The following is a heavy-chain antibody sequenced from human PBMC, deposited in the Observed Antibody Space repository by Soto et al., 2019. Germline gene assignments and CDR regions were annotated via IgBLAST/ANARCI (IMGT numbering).Heavy chain of an antibody. V-gene: IGHV1-69*04. Sequence: ASVKVSCKASGGTFSSYAISWVRQAPGQGLEWMGRIIPILGIANYAQKFQGRVTITADKSTSTAYMELSSLRSEDTAVYYCARDPRIVVVPAANWNDDYYYYYGMDVWGQGTTVTVSS. CDR1: GGTFSSYA. J-gene: IGHJ6*02. D-gene: IGHD2-2*01. CDR3: ARDPRIVVVPAANWNDDYYYYYGMDV. CDR2: IIPILGIA.